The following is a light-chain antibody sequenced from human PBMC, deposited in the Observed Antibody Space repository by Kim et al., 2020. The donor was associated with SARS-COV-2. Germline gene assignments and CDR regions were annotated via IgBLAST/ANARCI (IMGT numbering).Light chain of an antibody. CDR1: RSNIGSNV. J-gene: IGLJ3*02. CDR3: AAWDDSLNGSV. CDR2: SND. Sequence: GQMVTISCSASRSNIGSNVVNWYQQLPGTAPKLLIYSNDYRPSGVPDRFSGSKSGTSASLDISGLQSEDEADYYCAAWDDSLNGSVFGGGTQLTVL. V-gene: IGLV1-44*01.